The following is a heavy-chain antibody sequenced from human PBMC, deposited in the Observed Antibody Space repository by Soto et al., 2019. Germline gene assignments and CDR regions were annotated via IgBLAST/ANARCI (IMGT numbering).Heavy chain of an antibody. V-gene: IGHV4-34*01. Sequence: QVQLQQWGAGLLKPSETLSLTCAVSGGSFSGYYWSWIRQPPGKGLEWIGEINPSGSTNYNPSLKSRVTISVDTSKNQFSLKLSSVTAAYTAVYYCARRDYGGNSSFDPWGQGTLVTVSS. CDR1: GGSFSGYY. D-gene: IGHD4-17*01. J-gene: IGHJ5*02. CDR3: ARRDYGGNSSFDP. CDR2: INPSGST.